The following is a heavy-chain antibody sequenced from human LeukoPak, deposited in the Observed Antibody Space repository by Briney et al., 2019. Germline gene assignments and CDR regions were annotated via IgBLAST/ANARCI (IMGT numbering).Heavy chain of an antibody. Sequence: SGPALVKPTQTLTLTCTFSGFSLSTSGMCVSWIRQPPGKALEWLARINWDDDKYYSTSLKTRLTISKDTSKNQVVLTMTSMDPVDTATYYCARSYYYDSSGYQIDYWGQGTLVTVSS. D-gene: IGHD3-22*01. CDR1: GFSLSTSGMC. CDR3: ARSYYYDSSGYQIDY. V-gene: IGHV2-70*11. J-gene: IGHJ4*02. CDR2: INWDDDK.